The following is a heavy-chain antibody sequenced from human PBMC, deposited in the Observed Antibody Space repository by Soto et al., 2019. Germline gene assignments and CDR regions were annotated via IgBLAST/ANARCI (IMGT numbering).Heavy chain of an antibody. CDR3: ASVYYVDSSGYYPEDNWFDP. V-gene: IGHV4-59*01. Sequence: QVQLQESGPGLVKPSETLSLTCTVSGGSISSYYWSWIRQPPGKGLEWIGYIYYSGSTNYNPSLKSRVTISVDTSKNQFSLKLSSVTAADTAVYYCASVYYVDSSGYYPEDNWFDPWGQGTLVTVSS. CDR1: GGSISSYY. CDR2: IYYSGST. J-gene: IGHJ5*02. D-gene: IGHD3-22*01.